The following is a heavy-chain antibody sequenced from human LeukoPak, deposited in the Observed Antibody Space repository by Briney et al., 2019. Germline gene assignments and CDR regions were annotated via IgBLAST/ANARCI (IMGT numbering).Heavy chain of an antibody. J-gene: IGHJ2*01. D-gene: IGHD6-19*01. CDR2: IYHSGST. V-gene: IGHV4-30-2*01. CDR3: ARVQYSSGWLDL. CDR1: GGSISSGGYS. Sequence: PSETLSLTCAVSGGSISSGGYSWSWIRQPPGKGLEWIGYIYHSGSTYYNPSLKSRVTISVDRSKNQFSLKLSSVTAADTAVYYCARVQYSSGWLDLWGRGTLVTVSS.